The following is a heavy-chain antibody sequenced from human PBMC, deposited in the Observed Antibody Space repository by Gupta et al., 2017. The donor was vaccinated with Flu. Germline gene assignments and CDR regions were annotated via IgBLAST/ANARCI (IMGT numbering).Heavy chain of an antibody. CDR3: ARVEWELGGVDY. D-gene: IGHD1-26*01. V-gene: IGHV3-48*03. J-gene: IGHJ4*02. CDR2: ISSSGSTI. Sequence: EVQLVESGGGLVQPGGSLRLSCAASGFTFSSYEMNWVRQAPGKGLEWVSYISSSGSTIYYADSVKGRFTISRDNAKNSLYLQMNSLRAEDTAVYYCARVEWELGGVDYWGQGTLVTVSS. CDR1: GFTFSSYE.